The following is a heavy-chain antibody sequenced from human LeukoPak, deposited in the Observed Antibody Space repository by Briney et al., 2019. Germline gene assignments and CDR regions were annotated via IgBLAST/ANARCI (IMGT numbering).Heavy chain of an antibody. D-gene: IGHD6-13*01. Sequence: SETLSLTCAVYGGSFSGYFWSWIRQPPGKGLEWIGEITHSGSTNYNPSLKSRVTISVDTSKNQFSLKLSSVTAADTAVYYCARDSKQYSIAADLFDIWGQGTMVTVSS. CDR2: ITHSGST. J-gene: IGHJ3*02. CDR3: ARDSKQYSIAADLFDI. V-gene: IGHV4-34*01. CDR1: GGSFSGYF.